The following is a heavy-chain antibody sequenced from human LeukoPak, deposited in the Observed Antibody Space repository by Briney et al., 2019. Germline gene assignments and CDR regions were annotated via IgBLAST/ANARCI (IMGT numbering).Heavy chain of an antibody. V-gene: IGHV4-39*07. Sequence: PSETLSLTCTVSGGSISSTTYYWGWLRQPPGKGLEWIGSIYYSGSTNYNPSLKSRVTISVDTSKNQFSLKLSSVTAADTAVYYCARTEMYYYDSSGYFPFDYWGQGTLVTVSS. J-gene: IGHJ4*02. CDR1: GGSISSTTYY. CDR2: IYYSGST. D-gene: IGHD3-22*01. CDR3: ARTEMYYYDSSGYFPFDY.